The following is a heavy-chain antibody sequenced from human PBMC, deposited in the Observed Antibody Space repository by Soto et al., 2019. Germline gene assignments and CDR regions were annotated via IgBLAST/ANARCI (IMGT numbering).Heavy chain of an antibody. CDR1: GGSISSSNW. J-gene: IGHJ6*02. V-gene: IGHV4-4*02. CDR3: ARDTTVTEYYYYGMDV. Sequence: SETLSLTCAVSGGSISSSNWWSWVRQPPGKGLEWIGEIYHSGSTNYNPSLKSRVTISVDKSKNQFSLKLSSVTAADTAVYYCARDTTVTEYYYYGMDVWGQGTTVTVSS. CDR2: IYHSGST. D-gene: IGHD4-17*01.